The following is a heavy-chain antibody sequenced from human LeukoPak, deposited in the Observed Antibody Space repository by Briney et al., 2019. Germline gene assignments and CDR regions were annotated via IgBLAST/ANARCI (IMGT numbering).Heavy chain of an antibody. CDR2: IYASGST. Sequence: SETLSLTCTVSGGSISSYYWSWIRQPAGKGLEWIGRIYASGSTDYNPSLKSRVTMSVATSKNQFSLKLSSVTAADTAVYYCARVPAAIFIDYWGQGTLVTVSS. V-gene: IGHV4-4*07. J-gene: IGHJ4*02. CDR1: GGSISSYY. CDR3: ARVPAAIFIDY. D-gene: IGHD2-2*01.